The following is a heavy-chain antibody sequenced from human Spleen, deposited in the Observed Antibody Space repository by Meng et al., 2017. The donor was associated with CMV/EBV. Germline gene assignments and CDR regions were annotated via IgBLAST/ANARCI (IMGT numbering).Heavy chain of an antibody. D-gene: IGHD4-17*01. CDR1: GFTFSDYY. CDR2: IGNSGDTT. V-gene: IGHV3-23*01. J-gene: IGHJ4*02. CDR3: AKPRGDYELFDY. Sequence: GESLKISCAASGFTFSDYYMSWIRQAPGKGLEWVAGIGNSGDTTYYADSVQGRFIISRDNSKNTVYLQMNSLRGEDTAVYYCAKPRGDYELFDYWGRGALVTVSS.